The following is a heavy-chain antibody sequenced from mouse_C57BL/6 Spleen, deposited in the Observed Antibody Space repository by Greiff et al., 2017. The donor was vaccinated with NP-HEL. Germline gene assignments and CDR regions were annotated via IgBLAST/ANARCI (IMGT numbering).Heavy chain of an antibody. CDR1: GYTFTSYW. CDR3: ARNMNYDGYFDV. D-gene: IGHD1-1*01. V-gene: IGHV1-69*01. J-gene: IGHJ1*03. Sequence: QVQLQQPGAELVMPGASVKLSCKASGYTFTSYWMHWVKQRPGQGLEWIGEIDPSDSYTNYNQKFKGKSTLTVDKSSSTAYMQLSSLTSEDSAVYYCARNMNYDGYFDVWGTVTTVTVSS. CDR2: IDPSDSYT.